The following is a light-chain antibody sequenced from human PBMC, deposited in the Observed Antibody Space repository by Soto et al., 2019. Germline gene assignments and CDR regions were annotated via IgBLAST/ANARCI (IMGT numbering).Light chain of an antibody. CDR2: DAS. V-gene: IGKV1-5*01. CDR3: QQYYNYWT. J-gene: IGKJ1*01. CDR1: QSVSTW. Sequence: DIQMTQSPSTLSASVGDRVTITCRASQSVSTWLAWYQQRPGKPPKLLIYDASSLQSGVPSKFSGGGSGTEFTFTISSLQPDDFATYYCQQYYNYWTFGQGTKVDIK.